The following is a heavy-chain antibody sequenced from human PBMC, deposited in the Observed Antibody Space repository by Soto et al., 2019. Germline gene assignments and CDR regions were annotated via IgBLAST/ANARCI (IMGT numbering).Heavy chain of an antibody. CDR3: AKDRDPEYYDFWSGYWDYYYYGMDV. J-gene: IGHJ6*02. V-gene: IGHV3-30*18. CDR1: GFTFSSYG. D-gene: IGHD3-3*01. CDR2: ISYDGSNK. Sequence: GGSLRLSCAASGFTFSSYGMHWVRQAPGKGLEWVAVISYDGSNKYYADSVKGRFTISRDNSKNTLYLQMNSLRAEDTAVYYCAKDRDPEYYDFWSGYWDYYYYGMDVWGQGTTVTVSS.